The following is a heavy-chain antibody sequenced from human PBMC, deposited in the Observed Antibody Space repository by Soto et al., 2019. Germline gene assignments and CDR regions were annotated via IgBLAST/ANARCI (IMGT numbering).Heavy chain of an antibody. J-gene: IGHJ5*02. Sequence: SETLSLTCTVSGGSISSYYWSWIRQPPGKGLEWIGYIYYSGSTNYNPSLKSRVTISVDTSKNQFSLKLSSVTAADTAVYYCARGIRRGSGSSNWFDPWGQGTLVTVSS. CDR1: GGSISSYY. CDR3: ARGIRRGSGSSNWFDP. CDR2: IYYSGST. V-gene: IGHV4-59*01. D-gene: IGHD3-10*01.